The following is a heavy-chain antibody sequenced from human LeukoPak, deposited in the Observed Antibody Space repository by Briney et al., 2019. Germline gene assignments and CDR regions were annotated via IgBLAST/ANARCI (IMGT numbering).Heavy chain of an antibody. V-gene: IGHV4-59*01. CDR3: ARDATDYGDYEFDY. CDR1: GGSISSYY. D-gene: IGHD4-17*01. J-gene: IGHJ4*02. Sequence: SETLSLTCTVSGGSISSYYWSWIRQPPGKGLEWIGYIYYSGSTNYNPSLKSRVTISVDTSKNQFSLKLSSVTAADTAVYYCARDATDYGDYEFDYWGQGTLVTVS. CDR2: IYYSGST.